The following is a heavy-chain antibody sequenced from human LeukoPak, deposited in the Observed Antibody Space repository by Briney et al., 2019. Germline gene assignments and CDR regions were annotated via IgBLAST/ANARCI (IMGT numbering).Heavy chain of an antibody. D-gene: IGHD5-24*01. CDR3: AREDAEQMDNSFDI. J-gene: IGHJ3*02. V-gene: IGHV4-39*07. CDR2: IYYTGST. CDR1: GDSINTNTYY. Sequence: SETLSLTCIVSGDSINTNTYYWGWIRQPPGKGLEWIGSIYYTGSTYYNPSLKSRVTISVDTSKNQFSLKLRSVTAADTAVYYCAREDAEQMDNSFDIWGQGTMVTVSS.